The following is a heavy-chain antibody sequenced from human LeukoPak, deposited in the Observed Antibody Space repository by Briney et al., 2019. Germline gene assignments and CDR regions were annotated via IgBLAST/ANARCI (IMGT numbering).Heavy chain of an antibody. CDR2: IGTYNGNT. D-gene: IGHD5-24*01. J-gene: IGHJ4*02. CDR1: GYTFTSYG. Sequence: ASVKVSCKASGYTFTSYGITWVRQAPGQGLEWMGWIGTYNGNTEYAQKLQGRVTVTTDTSTATAYMELRSLRSDDTAVYYCARVMRRDAYNRPLDCWGQGTLVTVSS. V-gene: IGHV1-18*01. CDR3: ARVMRRDAYNRPLDC.